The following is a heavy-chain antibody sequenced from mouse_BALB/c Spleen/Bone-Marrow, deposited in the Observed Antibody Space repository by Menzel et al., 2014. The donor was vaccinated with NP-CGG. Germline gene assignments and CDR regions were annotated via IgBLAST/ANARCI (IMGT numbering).Heavy chain of an antibody. J-gene: IGHJ3*01. Sequence: QVQLQQSGAELMKPGASVKISCKATGYTFSSYWLEWVKQRPGHGLEWIGEILPGSASNNYNEKFKGKATFAADTSSNTAYMQLSSLTSEDSAVYCCARGGYYGPRFAFWGQGTLVTVSA. CDR2: ILPGSASN. V-gene: IGHV1-9*01. D-gene: IGHD1-2*01. CDR3: ARGGYYGPRFAF. CDR1: GYTFSSYW.